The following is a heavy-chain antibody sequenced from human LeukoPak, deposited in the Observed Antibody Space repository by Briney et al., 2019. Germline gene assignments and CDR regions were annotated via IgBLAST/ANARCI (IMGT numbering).Heavy chain of an antibody. D-gene: IGHD1-26*01. J-gene: IGHJ3*01. Sequence: GGSLRLSCAASGFTFSSYSMIWVRQAPGKGLGWVSSISSSSSYIYYADSVKGRFTISRDNAKNSLYLQMNSLRAEDTAGYYCARESDSGAFDFWGQGTMVTVSS. CDR2: ISSSSSYI. CDR1: GFTFSSYS. V-gene: IGHV3-21*01. CDR3: ARESDSGAFDF.